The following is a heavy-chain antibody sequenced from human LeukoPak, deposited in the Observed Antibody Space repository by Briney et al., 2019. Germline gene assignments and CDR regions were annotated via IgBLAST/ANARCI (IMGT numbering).Heavy chain of an antibody. V-gene: IGHV4-34*01. CDR3: ARGEDYGGNYYMDV. CDR2: INHSGST. J-gene: IGHJ6*03. D-gene: IGHD4-23*01. CDR1: GGSFSGYY. Sequence: SETLSLTCAVYGGSFSGYYWSWIRQPPGKGLEWIGEINHSGSTNYNPSLKSRVTISVDKSKNQFSLKLSSVTAADTAVYYCARGEDYGGNYYMDVWGKGTTVTVSS.